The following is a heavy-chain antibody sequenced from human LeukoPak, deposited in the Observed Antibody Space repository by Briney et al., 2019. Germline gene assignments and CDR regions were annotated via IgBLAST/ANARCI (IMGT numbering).Heavy chain of an antibody. CDR2: ISSSSSGSTTI. Sequence: PGGSLRLSCATSGFSFTDYYMSWIRQAPEKGLEWVSYISSSSSGSTTIYYPDSVKGRFTVSWDNGKNALYLQMNSLRAEDTAVYYCATYSSLNRREFQYWGQGTLLTVSS. CDR1: GFSFTDYY. CDR3: ATYSSLNRREFQY. D-gene: IGHD3-22*01. J-gene: IGHJ1*01. V-gene: IGHV3-11*04.